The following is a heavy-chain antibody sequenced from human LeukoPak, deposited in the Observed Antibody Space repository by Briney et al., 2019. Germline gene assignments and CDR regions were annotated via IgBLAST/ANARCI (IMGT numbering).Heavy chain of an antibody. J-gene: IGHJ3*02. CDR2: ISSSSSYI. V-gene: IGHV3-21*01. CDR1: GFTFSSYE. Sequence: GGSLRLSCAASGFTFSSYELNWVRQAPGKGLEWVSSISSSSSYIYYADSVKGRFTISRDNAKNSLYLQMNSLRAEDTAVYYCPRGGYYYDSSGYYRMDAFDIWGQGTMVTVSS. D-gene: IGHD3-22*01. CDR3: PRGGYYYDSSGYYRMDAFDI.